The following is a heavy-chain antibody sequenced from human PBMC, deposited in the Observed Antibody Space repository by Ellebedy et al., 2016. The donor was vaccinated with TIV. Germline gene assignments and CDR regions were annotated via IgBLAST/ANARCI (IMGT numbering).Heavy chain of an antibody. CDR1: GFTFTTYW. Sequence: PGGSLRLSCAASGFTFTTYWMSWVRQAPGKGLEWLANMHQVGSEKYYVDSVKGRFTISRDNAQNSLYLHMNNLRAEDTAVYYCARDPNSPGDTGYGDYWGQGVVVTVST. D-gene: IGHD5-12*01. CDR3: ARDPNSPGDTGYGDY. CDR2: MHQVGSEK. V-gene: IGHV3-7*03. J-gene: IGHJ4*02.